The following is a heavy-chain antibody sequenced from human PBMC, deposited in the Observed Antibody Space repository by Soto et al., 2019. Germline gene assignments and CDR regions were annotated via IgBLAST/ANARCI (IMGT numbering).Heavy chain of an antibody. CDR1: GFTLRDSG. CDR3: AKSRGDSWTTYFFDY. CDR2: IRGSGQTT. J-gene: IGHJ4*02. Sequence: GGSLRLSCAASGFTLRDSGMHWLRQAPGKGLEWVSGIRGSGQTTHYRDSVKGRFTISRDNFRNTLYLQVNSLRADDTAVYFCAKSRGDSWTTYFFDYWGQGALVTVSS. D-gene: IGHD4-4*01. V-gene: IGHV3-23*01.